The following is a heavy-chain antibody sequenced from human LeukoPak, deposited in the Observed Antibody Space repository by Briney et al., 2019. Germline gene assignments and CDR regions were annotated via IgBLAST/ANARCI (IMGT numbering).Heavy chain of an antibody. V-gene: IGHV4-4*07. CDR3: VRGGAYDKSHFHFFQFMDV. Sequence: SETLSLTCTLSGDSLSGYYWVWVRQAAGKGLEWLGRVYTDGRTSFYPSRQSRVTMSVDMSKNQFSLRLTSVTAADTAVYYCVRGGAYDKSHFHFFQFMDVWGKGTTVTVSS. J-gene: IGHJ6*03. D-gene: IGHD2/OR15-2a*01. CDR1: GDSLSGYY. CDR2: VYTDGRT.